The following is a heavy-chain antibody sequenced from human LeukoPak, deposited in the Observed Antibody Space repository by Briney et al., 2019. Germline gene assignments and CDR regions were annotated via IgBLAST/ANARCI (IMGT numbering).Heavy chain of an antibody. V-gene: IGHV3-30-3*01. Sequence: GGSLRLSCAASGFTFSSYAMHWVRQAPGKGLEWVAVISYDGSNKYYADSVKGRFTISRDNSKNTLYLQMNSLRAEDTAVYYCARGSHYDFWSGYYYYYYGMDVWGQGTTVTVSS. CDR1: GFTFSSYA. J-gene: IGHJ6*02. CDR3: ARGSHYDFWSGYYYYYYGMDV. CDR2: ISYDGSNK. D-gene: IGHD3-3*01.